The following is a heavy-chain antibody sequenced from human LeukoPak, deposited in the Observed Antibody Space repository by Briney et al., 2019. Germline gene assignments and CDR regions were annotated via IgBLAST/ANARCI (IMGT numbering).Heavy chain of an antibody. J-gene: IGHJ4*02. D-gene: IGHD2-2*01. CDR2: IIPILGIA. CDR1: GGTFSSYT. V-gene: IGHV1-69*02. Sequence: ASVKVSCRASGGTFSSYTISWVRQAPGQGLEWMGRIIPILGIANYAQKFQGRVTITADKSTSTAYMELSSLRSEDTAVYYCARARGYCSSTSRSTDWGQGTLVTVSS. CDR3: ARARGYCSSTSRSTD.